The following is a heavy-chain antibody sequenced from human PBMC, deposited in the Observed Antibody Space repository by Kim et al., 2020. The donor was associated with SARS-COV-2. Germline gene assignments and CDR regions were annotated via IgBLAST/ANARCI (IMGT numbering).Heavy chain of an antibody. CDR3: ARDQDYTSSTNWFDP. D-gene: IGHD2-2*02. V-gene: IGHV3-21*06. J-gene: IGHJ5*02. CDR2: ISSSSKYI. Sequence: GGSLRLSCVASGFAFKNFGMNWVRQAPGRGLQWVSSISSSSKYIYYADSVKGRFTISRDNAKNSLFLQMNSLRAEDTAVYYCARDQDYTSSTNWFDPWGQGTLVTVSS. CDR1: GFAFKNFG.